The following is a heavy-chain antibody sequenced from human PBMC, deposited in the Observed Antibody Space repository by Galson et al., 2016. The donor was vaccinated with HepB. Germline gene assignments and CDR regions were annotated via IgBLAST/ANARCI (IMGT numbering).Heavy chain of an antibody. Sequence: PALVKPTQTLTLTCTFSGFSLSATGVGVGWIRQAPGKALEWLAVIYWDDERRYSPSLKSRLTITKDTSKNQVVLTMTNLDPVDTGTYYCARTAPVVDVWGQGTTVTVSS. J-gene: IGHJ6*02. D-gene: IGHD1/OR15-1a*01. V-gene: IGHV2-5*02. CDR3: ARTAPVVDV. CDR1: GFSLSATGVG. CDR2: IYWDDER.